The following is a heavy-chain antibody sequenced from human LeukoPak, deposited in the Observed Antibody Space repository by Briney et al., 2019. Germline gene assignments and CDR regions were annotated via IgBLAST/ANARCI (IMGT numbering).Heavy chain of an antibody. Sequence: PGGSLRLSCAASGFTFSNYDMHWVRQAPGKGLEWVSAISSSSSYIYYADSIKGRFTISRDNAENSLYLQMNSLRAEDTAVYYCARDVFWDRFYYDTSAYLDWGQGTLVTVSS. CDR3: ARDVFWDRFYYDTSAYLD. CDR2: ISSSSSYI. D-gene: IGHD3-22*01. J-gene: IGHJ4*02. CDR1: GFTFSNYD. V-gene: IGHV3-21*01.